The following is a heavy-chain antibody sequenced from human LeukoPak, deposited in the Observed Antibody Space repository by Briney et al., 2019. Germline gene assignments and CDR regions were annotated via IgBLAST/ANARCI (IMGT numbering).Heavy chain of an antibody. CDR1: GFTFNTFN. CDR3: ARGHYDVLAASYKWTPDY. CDR2: ITSGGDYI. J-gene: IGHJ4*02. V-gene: IGHV3-21*01. Sequence: GGSLRLSCAASGFTFNTFNMNWVRRAPGKGLEWVSSITSGGDYIYYADSVKGRFTTSRDNAKNSLSLQLNSLRVEDTAVYYCARGHYDVLAASYKWTPDYWGQGTLVTVSS. D-gene: IGHD3-9*01.